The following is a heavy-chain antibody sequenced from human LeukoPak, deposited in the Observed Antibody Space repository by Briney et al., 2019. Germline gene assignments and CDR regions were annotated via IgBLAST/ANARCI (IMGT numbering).Heavy chain of an antibody. CDR2: ISDSGGST. V-gene: IGHV3-23*01. J-gene: IGHJ3*02. Sequence: PGGSLRLSCAASGFTFSSYAMSWVRQAPGKGLEWVSAISDSGGSTYYADSVKGRFTISRDNSKNTLFLQMNSLRAEDTAIYYCAKRFSSGWRYAFDIWGQGTMVTVSS. CDR1: GFTFSSYA. D-gene: IGHD6-19*01. CDR3: AKRFSSGWRYAFDI.